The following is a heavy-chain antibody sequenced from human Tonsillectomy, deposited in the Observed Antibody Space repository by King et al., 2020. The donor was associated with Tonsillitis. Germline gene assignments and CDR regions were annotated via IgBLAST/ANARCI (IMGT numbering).Heavy chain of an antibody. J-gene: IGHJ5*01. V-gene: IGHV4-59*08. CDR2: IYHSGSS. Sequence: QLQESGPGLVKPWETLSLTCTVSGGSMSSYYWSWIRQPPGKGLEWIGDIYHSGSSNYNPSLKSRVTISVDTSKNQFSLNVRSLTAADTAVYYCARHPRITIEESWFDTWGQGTLVTVSS. D-gene: IGHD3-3*01. CDR3: ARHPRITIEESWFDT. CDR1: GGSMSSYY.